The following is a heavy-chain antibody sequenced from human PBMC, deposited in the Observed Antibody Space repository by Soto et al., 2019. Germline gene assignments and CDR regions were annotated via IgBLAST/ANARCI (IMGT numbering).Heavy chain of an antibody. J-gene: IGHJ4*02. CDR3: TRGGNYDTYGYPYYFDN. Sequence: PVGSLRLSCTSSDFTFGDYAMGWVRQAPGRGLEWVCFIRSKTYGGTIEYAASVKGRFTISRDDSKSIVYLQMNSLKSEDTAVYYCTRGGNYDTYGYPYYFDNWGQGALVTVSS. CDR1: DFTFGDYA. CDR2: IRSKTYGGTI. D-gene: IGHD3-22*01. V-gene: IGHV3-49*04.